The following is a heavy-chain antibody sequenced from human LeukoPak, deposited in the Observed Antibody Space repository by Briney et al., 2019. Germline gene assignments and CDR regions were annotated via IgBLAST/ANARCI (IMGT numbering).Heavy chain of an antibody. J-gene: IGHJ3*02. CDR1: GGSISSGSYY. V-gene: IGHV4-61*02. CDR2: IHHSGST. CDR3: ARGASGSYRWYAFDI. D-gene: IGHD1-26*01. Sequence: PSQTLSLTCTVSGGSISSGSYYWSWIRQPAGKGLEWIGSIHHSGSTFYNPSLKSRVTISLDTSKNQFSLKLSSVTAADTAVYYCARGASGSYRWYAFDIWGQGTMVTVSS.